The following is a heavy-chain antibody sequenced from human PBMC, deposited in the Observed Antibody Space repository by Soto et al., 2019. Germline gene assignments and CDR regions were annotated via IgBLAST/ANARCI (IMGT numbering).Heavy chain of an antibody. CDR3: ARGQNYDYVCGSYRSTWGMDV. J-gene: IGHJ6*02. CDR1: GVTFSRYW. D-gene: IGHD3-16*02. Sequence: PXGSRRLTCPASGVTFSRYWMHWVRQAPGRGLVWVSRINSDGSSTTYADSEKGRFTISRDTAKNTLYLQMNSLRAEDTAVYYCARGQNYDYVCGSYRSTWGMDVWGQGATVTVSS. CDR2: INSDGSST. V-gene: IGHV3-74*01.